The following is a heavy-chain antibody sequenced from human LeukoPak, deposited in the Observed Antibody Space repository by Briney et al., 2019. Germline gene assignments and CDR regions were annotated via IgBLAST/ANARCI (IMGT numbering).Heavy chain of an antibody. D-gene: IGHD5-12*01. V-gene: IGHV1-2*04. CDR3: ARDLRYSGYDLGY. CDR1: GYTFTGYY. J-gene: IGHJ4*02. Sequence: ASVKVSCKASGYTFTGYYMHWVRQAPGQGLEWMGWINPNSGGTNYAQKLQGWVTMTRDTSISTAYMELSRLRSDDTAVYYCARDLRYSGYDLGYWGQGTLVTVSS. CDR2: INPNSGGT.